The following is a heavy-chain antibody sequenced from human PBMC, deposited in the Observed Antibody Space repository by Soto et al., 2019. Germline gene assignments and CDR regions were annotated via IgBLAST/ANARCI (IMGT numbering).Heavy chain of an antibody. CDR1: GGSISSSNW. D-gene: IGHD3-16*01. V-gene: IGHV4-4*02. Sequence: QVQLQESGPGLVKPSGTLSLTCAVSGGSISSSNWWSWVRQPPGKGLEWIGEIYHSGSTNYNPSLTSRVAISVDKSKNQFSLKLSSVTAADAAVYYCAPLGGVEGYFQHWGQGTLVTVSS. CDR3: APLGGVEGYFQH. CDR2: IYHSGST. J-gene: IGHJ1*01.